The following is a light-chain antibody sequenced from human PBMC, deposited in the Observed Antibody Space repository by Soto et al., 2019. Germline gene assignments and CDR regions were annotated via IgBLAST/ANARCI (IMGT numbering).Light chain of an antibody. CDR2: DAA. V-gene: IGKV3-11*01. CDR3: HHRSSWPSS. Sequence: DIVLTQSPATLSLSPGDRATLSCRASQRVGTSLAWYKQQPGQAPRLLIHDAAYRASGIPERFRGSGSGTAFSRSISGLEPDDFAVYYCHHRSSWPSSFGRGTPV. CDR1: QRVGTS. J-gene: IGKJ3*01.